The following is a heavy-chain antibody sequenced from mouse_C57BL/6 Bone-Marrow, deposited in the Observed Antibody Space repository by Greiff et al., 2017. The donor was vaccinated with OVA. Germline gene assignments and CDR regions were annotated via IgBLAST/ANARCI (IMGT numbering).Heavy chain of an antibody. J-gene: IGHJ1*03. V-gene: IGHV5-12*01. CDR1: GFTLSDYY. CDR2: ISNGGGST. Sequence: EVKLVESGGGLVQPGGSLKLSCAASGFTLSDYYMYWVRQTPEKRLEWVAYISNGGGSTYYPDTVKGRFTISRDNAKNTLYLQMSRLKSEDTAMYYCARPPYSNYTYWYFDVWGTGTTVTVSS. CDR3: ARPPYSNYTYWYFDV. D-gene: IGHD2-5*01.